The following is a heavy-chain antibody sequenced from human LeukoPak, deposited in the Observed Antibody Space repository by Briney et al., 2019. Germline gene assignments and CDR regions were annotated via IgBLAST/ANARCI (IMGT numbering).Heavy chain of an antibody. J-gene: IGHJ6*03. V-gene: IGHV4-4*07. CDR1: GGSISSYY. D-gene: IGHD6-6*01. CDR3: ARDLSSSSSFYYYYMDV. Sequence: PSETLSLTCTVSGGSISSYYWSWIRQPAGKGLEWIGRIYTSGSTNYNPSLKSRVTMSVDTSKNQFSLKLSSVTAADTAVYYCARDLSSSSSFYYYYMDVWGKGTTVTVSS. CDR2: IYTSGST.